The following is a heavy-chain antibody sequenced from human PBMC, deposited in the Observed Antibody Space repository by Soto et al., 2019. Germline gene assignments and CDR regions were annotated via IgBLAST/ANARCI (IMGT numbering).Heavy chain of an antibody. J-gene: IGHJ5*02. CDR2: IWFDGSNK. D-gene: IGHD3-22*01. CDR3: ARGMYFYDSSGPNWFDP. Sequence: QVQVVESGGGVVQPGRSLRLSCAASGFIFSDYGMHWVRQAPGKGLEWVALIWFDGSNKDYADSVKGRFTISRDNSKNTLYLQMKRLRVEDTAVYYCARGMYFYDSSGPNWFDPWGQGTLVTVSS. CDR1: GFIFSDYG. V-gene: IGHV3-33*01.